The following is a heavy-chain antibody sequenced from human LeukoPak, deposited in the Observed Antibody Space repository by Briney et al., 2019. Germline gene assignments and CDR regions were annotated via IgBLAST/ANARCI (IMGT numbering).Heavy chain of an antibody. CDR2: ISSSGGST. Sequence: PGGSLRLSCAASGFTFSSYVMSWVRQAPGKGLEWVSIISSSGGSTSYADSVKGRFTISRDNSKNTLYLQMNSLRAEDTAVYYCARELIKKYYYGMDVWGQGTTATVSS. CDR1: GFTFSSYV. J-gene: IGHJ6*02. V-gene: IGHV3-23*01. CDR3: ARELIKKYYYGMDV.